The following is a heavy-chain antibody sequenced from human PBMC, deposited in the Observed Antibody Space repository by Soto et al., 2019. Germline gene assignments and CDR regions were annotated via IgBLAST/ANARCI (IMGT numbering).Heavy chain of an antibody. J-gene: IGHJ6*02. CDR1: GYTFTGYY. Sequence: QVQLVQSGAEVKKPGASVKVSCKASGYTFTGYYMHWVRQAPGQGLEWMGWINPNSGGTNYAQKFQGRVTMTRDTSTSTVYMELSSLRSEDTAVYYCARNPHDSSGYTQGMDVWGQGTTVTVSS. D-gene: IGHD3-22*01. V-gene: IGHV1-2*02. CDR3: ARNPHDSSGYTQGMDV. CDR2: INPNSGGT.